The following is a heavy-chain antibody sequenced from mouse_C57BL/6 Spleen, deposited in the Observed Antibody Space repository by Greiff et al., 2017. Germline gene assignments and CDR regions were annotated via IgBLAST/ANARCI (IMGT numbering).Heavy chain of an antibody. CDR1: GFTFSSYG. V-gene: IGHV5-6*01. CDR3: ARDYYGSSHWYFDV. J-gene: IGHJ1*03. CDR2: ISSGGSYT. D-gene: IGHD1-1*01. Sequence: EVQGVESGGDLVKPGGSLKLSCAASGFTFSSYGMSWVRQTPDKRLEWVATISSGGSYTYYPDSVKGRFTISRDNAKNTLYLQMSSLKSADTAMYYCARDYYGSSHWYFDVWGTGTTVTVSS.